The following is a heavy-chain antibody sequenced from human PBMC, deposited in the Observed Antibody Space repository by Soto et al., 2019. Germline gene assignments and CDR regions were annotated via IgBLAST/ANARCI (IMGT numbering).Heavy chain of an antibody. D-gene: IGHD3-22*01. V-gene: IGHV4-61*01. CDR3: AGLGYSYDTSSYYSDYY. CDR1: GDSVSSANFH. J-gene: IGHJ4*02. Sequence: QVQLQEAGPGLVKPSETLSLTCAVSGDSVSSANFHWSWIRQPPGKGLEWMGDIHPSGSTNYNPSLKSRVTISVYTSNNQISVSLRSVTAADTAVYYCAGLGYSYDTSSYYSDYYLGQGTLVTVSS. CDR2: IHPSGST.